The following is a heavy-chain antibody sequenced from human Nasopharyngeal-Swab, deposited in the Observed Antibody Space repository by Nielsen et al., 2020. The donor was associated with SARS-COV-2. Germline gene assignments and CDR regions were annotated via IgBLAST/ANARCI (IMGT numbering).Heavy chain of an antibody. CDR1: GGSISSYY. D-gene: IGHD1-7*01. CDR3: ARLAQDDNRNYFPNRWFDP. Sequence: SETLSLTCTVSGGSISSYYWSWIRQPPGKGLEWIGYIYYSGSTNYNPSLKSRVTISVDTSKNQFSLKLSSVTAADTAVYYCARLAQDDNRNYFPNRWFDPWGQGTLVTVSS. CDR2: IYYSGST. J-gene: IGHJ5*02. V-gene: IGHV4-59*01.